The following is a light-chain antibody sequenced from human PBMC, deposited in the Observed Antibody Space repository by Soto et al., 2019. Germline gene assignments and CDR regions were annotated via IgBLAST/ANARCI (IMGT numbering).Light chain of an antibody. CDR1: SIDVGGYNY. J-gene: IGLJ1*01. CDR3: CSYAGSDNYV. Sequence: QSALTPPPSASGSPGQSVTISYTGTSIDVGGYNYVSWYQQHPGKAPKLLIYEVSKRPSGVPDRFSGSKSGNTASLTVSGLQAEDEADYYCCSYAGSDNYVFGTGTKVTVL. V-gene: IGLV2-8*01. CDR2: EVS.